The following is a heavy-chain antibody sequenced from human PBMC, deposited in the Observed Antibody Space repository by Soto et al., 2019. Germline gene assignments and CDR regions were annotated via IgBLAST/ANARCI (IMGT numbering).Heavy chain of an antibody. CDR3: RMNGYPFDS. D-gene: IGHD5-12*01. V-gene: IGHV1-69*02. Sequence: QVQLVQSGAEVKKPGSSMKVSCKASGGTFSDFTVNWVRQAPGQGLEWMGRIIPILDIATAAQKFQGRLTITADKSTSTAYMELNSLRSEDTAMYYCRMNGYPFDSWGQGTLVTVSS. J-gene: IGHJ4*02. CDR1: GGTFSDFT. CDR2: IIPILDIA.